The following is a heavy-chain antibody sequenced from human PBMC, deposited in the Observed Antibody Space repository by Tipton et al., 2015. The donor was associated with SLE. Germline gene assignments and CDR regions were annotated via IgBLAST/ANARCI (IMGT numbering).Heavy chain of an antibody. Sequence: QLVQSGDEVKKPGASVKVSCKASGSTFSNYDINWVRRASGQGLEWMGWMNPNSGNRGYAQKFQGRVTMTRNTSISTAYMELSSLRSEDTAVYYCATTAAGSGGPRAFDMWGQGTLVTVSS. J-gene: IGHJ3*02. CDR3: ATTAAGSGGPRAFDM. CDR2: MNPNSGNR. V-gene: IGHV1-8*01. D-gene: IGHD3-10*01. CDR1: GSTFSNYD.